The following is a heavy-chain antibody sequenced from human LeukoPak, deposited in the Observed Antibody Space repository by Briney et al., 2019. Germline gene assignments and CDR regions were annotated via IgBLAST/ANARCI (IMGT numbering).Heavy chain of an antibody. D-gene: IGHD2-2*01. J-gene: IGHJ6*03. Sequence: GGSLRLSCAASGFTVSSNYMSWVRQAPGKGLEWVSVIYSGGSTYYADSVKGRFTISRDNSKNTLYLQMGSLRAEDMAVYYCARDGXXXSGTSCSRHYYYXMGVWGKGTTVTVAS. V-gene: IGHV3-53*05. CDR2: IYSGGST. CDR1: GFTVSSNY. CDR3: ARDGXXXSGTSCSRHYYYXMGV.